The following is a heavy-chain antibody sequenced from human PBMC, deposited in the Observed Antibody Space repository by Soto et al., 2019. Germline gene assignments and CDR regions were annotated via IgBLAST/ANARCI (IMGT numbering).Heavy chain of an antibody. CDR1: GFMFRSYA. V-gene: IGHV3-33*01. CDR2: IWYDGSTK. Sequence: GGSLRLSCAASGFMFRSYAMHWVRQAPGKGLEWVAGIWYDGSTKYYGDSVKGRYSISRDNSKNMLDLQMDSLRAEDTAVYYCARVASSSSWHIPHFDQWGQGTLVTVSS. J-gene: IGHJ4*02. CDR3: ARVASSSSWHIPHFDQ. D-gene: IGHD6-13*01.